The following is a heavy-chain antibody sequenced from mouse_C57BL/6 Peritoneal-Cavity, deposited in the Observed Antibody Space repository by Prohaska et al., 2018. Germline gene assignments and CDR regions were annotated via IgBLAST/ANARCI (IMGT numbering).Heavy chain of an antibody. CDR3: VGHENFDV. V-gene: IGHV10-1*01. Sequence: EVQLVESGGGLVQPKGSLKISCADSGFSFNTYAMNWARQAPVKVVELVARIRSKSNNYATDYVDSVKDRFTISIEDSESMLYLQMNNLNTEDTAMYYCVGHENFDVWGAGTTVTVSS. CDR1: GFSFNTYA. CDR2: IRSKSNNYAT. J-gene: IGHJ1*01.